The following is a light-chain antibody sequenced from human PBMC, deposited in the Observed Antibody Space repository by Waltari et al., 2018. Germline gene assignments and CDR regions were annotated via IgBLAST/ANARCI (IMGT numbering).Light chain of an antibody. CDR1: QSLLHSNGYNY. CDR3: MQATQWPLT. Sequence: DIVMTQSPLSLPVTPGEPASISCRSSQSLLHSNGYNYLDWYLQKPGQSPQLLIYLGSNRASGVPDRFSGSGSGTDFTLKISRVEAEDVGTYYCMQATQWPLTFGQGTKVEIK. V-gene: IGKV2-28*01. J-gene: IGKJ1*01. CDR2: LGS.